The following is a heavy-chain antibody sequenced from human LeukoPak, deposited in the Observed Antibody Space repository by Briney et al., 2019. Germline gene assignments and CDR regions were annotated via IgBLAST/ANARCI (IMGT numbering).Heavy chain of an antibody. CDR1: GFTFSTYA. D-gene: IGHD7-27*01. Sequence: GGSLRLSCAASGFTFSTYAMSWVRQAPGKGLEWVSTISGGVGSTYYADSVKGRFTISRDNSKNTLYLQMNSLRAEDTAVYYCAQEGTGDYYFDYWGQGTLVTVSS. CDR2: ISGGVGST. V-gene: IGHV3-23*01. J-gene: IGHJ4*02. CDR3: AQEGTGDYYFDY.